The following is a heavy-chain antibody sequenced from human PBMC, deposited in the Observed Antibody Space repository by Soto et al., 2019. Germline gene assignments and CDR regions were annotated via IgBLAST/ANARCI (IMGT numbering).Heavy chain of an antibody. D-gene: IGHD1-26*01. CDR1: GFTFSDYG. CDR3: ARESGSHPAFDS. CDR2: IWHDGSDK. J-gene: IGHJ4*02. Sequence: QVKLVESGGGVVQPGRSLRLSCAASGFTFSDYGMHWVRQASGKGLEWVAVIWHDGSDKFYGDSVRGRFTVSRDNSKNTLFLQMNFLRAEDTALYYCARESGSHPAFDSWGQGTLVTVSS. V-gene: IGHV3-33*01.